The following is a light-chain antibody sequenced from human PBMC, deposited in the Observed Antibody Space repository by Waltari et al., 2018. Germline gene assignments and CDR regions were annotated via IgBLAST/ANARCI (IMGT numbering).Light chain of an antibody. V-gene: IGLV2-14*03. Sequence: QSALTQPASVSGSPGQSISISCTGTSRDVGGYNFVSWSQRLPGKAPKLIIYDVGNRPSGVSNRFSGSKSGNTASLIISGLQADDEADYYCCSYTRSGSLVFGGGTKLTVL. CDR3: CSYTRSGSLV. CDR1: SRDVGGYNF. J-gene: IGLJ2*01. CDR2: DVG.